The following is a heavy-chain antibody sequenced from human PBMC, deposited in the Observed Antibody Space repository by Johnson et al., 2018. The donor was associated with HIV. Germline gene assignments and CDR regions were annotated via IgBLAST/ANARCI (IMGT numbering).Heavy chain of an antibody. V-gene: IGHV3-30*04. CDR1: GFTFTSYA. CDR3: AREAGGGYDSDAFDI. CDR2: ISYDGSNK. D-gene: IGHD5-12*01. Sequence: QVLLVESGGGVVQPGRSLRLSCAASGFTFTSYAMHWVRQAPGKGLEWVAVISYDGSNKYYADSVKGRFTISRDNSKNTLFLQMNSLRAEDTAVFYCAREAGGGYDSDAFDIWGQGTMVTVSS. J-gene: IGHJ3*02.